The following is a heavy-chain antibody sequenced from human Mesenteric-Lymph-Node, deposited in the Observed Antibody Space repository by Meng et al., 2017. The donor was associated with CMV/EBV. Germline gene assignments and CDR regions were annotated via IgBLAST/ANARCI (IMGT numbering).Heavy chain of an antibody. CDR2: IKQDESEK. D-gene: IGHD2-2*01. J-gene: IGHJ3*02. Sequence: GESLKISCAASGFTFSSYAMSWVRQVPGKGLEWVANIKQDESEKYYVDSVKGRFTISRDNAKNSLYLQMNSLRAEDTAVYYCARDRGGYCSSSTCPRAFDIWGQGTMVTVSS. CDR3: ARDRGGYCSSSTCPRAFDI. V-gene: IGHV3-7*01. CDR1: GFTFSSYA.